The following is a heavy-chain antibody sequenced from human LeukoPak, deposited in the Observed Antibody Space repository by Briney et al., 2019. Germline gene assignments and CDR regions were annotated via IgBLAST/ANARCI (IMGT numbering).Heavy chain of an antibody. Sequence: KPSQTLSLTCAVSGGSISSGGYSWSWLRQPPGKGLEWIGYIYHSGSTYYNPSLKSRVTISVDRSKNQFSLKLSSVTAADTAVYYCARPIRGGHYFDYWGQGTLVTASS. J-gene: IGHJ4*02. CDR1: GGSISSGGYS. D-gene: IGHD3-10*01. CDR2: IYHSGST. CDR3: ARPIRGGHYFDY. V-gene: IGHV4-30-2*01.